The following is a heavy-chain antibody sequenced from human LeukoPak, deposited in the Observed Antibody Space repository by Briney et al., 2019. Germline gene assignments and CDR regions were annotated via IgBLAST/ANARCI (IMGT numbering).Heavy chain of an antibody. CDR2: INHSGST. J-gene: IGHJ4*02. D-gene: IGHD6-13*01. CDR1: GGSFSGYY. CDR3: ATMGIAAAGQVAGLGY. Sequence: SETLSLTCAVYGGSFSGYYWSWIRQPPGKGLEWIGEINHSGSTNYNPSLKSRVTISVDTSKNQFSLKLSSVTAADTAVYYCATMGIAAAGQVAGLGYWGQGTLVTVSS. V-gene: IGHV4-34*01.